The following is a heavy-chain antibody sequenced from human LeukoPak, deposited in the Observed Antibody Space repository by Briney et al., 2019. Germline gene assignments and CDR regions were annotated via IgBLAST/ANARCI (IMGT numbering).Heavy chain of an antibody. CDR1: GFTFSSYS. Sequence: PGGSLRLSCAASGFTFSSYSMNWVRQAPGKGLEWDSSISSSSSYIYYADSVKGRFTISRDNAKNSLYLQMNSLRAEDTAVYYCARDLVAVAGIQDYWGQGTLVTVSS. V-gene: IGHV3-21*01. CDR3: ARDLVAVAGIQDY. J-gene: IGHJ4*02. D-gene: IGHD6-19*01. CDR2: ISSSSSYI.